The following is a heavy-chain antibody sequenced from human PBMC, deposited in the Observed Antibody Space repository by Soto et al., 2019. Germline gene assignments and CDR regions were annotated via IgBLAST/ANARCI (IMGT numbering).Heavy chain of an antibody. CDR3: ARDIRRNTIFGVAIPLSDYYGMDV. CDR2: INPNSGGT. Sequence: ASVNVSCKSSGYTFTGYYIHWVREAPGQGLEWMGWINPNSGGTNYAQKFQGRVTMTRDTSISTAYMELSRLRSDDTAVYYCARDIRRNTIFGVAIPLSDYYGMDVWGQGTTVTVSS. CDR1: GYTFTGYY. D-gene: IGHD3-3*01. J-gene: IGHJ6*02. V-gene: IGHV1-2*02.